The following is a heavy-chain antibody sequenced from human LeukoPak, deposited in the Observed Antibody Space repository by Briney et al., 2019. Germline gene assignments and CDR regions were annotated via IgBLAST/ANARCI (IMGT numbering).Heavy chain of an antibody. CDR1: GFTFSSYA. CDR2: ISGSGGST. CDR3: ARAPFIMIRGVLYYYGMDV. D-gene: IGHD3-10*01. J-gene: IGHJ6*04. Sequence: GGSLRLSCAASGFTFSSYAMSWVRQAPGKGLEWVSAISGSGGSTYYADSVKGRFTISRDNSKNTLYLQMNSLRAEDTAVYYCARAPFIMIRGVLYYYGMDVWGKGTTVTVSS. V-gene: IGHV3-23*01.